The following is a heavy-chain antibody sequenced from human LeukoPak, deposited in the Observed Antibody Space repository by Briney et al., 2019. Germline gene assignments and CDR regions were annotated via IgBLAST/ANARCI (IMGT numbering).Heavy chain of an antibody. CDR1: GYTFTSYG. Sequence: ASVKVSCKASGYTFTSYGISWVRQAPGQGLEWMGWISAYNGNTNYAQKLQGRVTMTTDTSTSTAYMELRSLRSDDTAVYYCARDQVRGSTLLYYYGMDVWGQGTTVTVSS. J-gene: IGHJ6*02. CDR2: ISAYNGNT. CDR3: ARDQVRGSTLLYYYGMDV. D-gene: IGHD1-26*01. V-gene: IGHV1-18*01.